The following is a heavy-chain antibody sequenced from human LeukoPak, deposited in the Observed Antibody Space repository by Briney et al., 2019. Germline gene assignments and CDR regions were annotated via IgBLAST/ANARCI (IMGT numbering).Heavy chain of an antibody. J-gene: IGHJ5*02. V-gene: IGHV1-69*13. Sequence: ASVKVSCKASGGTFSSYAINWVRQAPGQGLEWMGEIIPIFSTSNYAQKFQGRVTITADESTSTAYMELSSLRSEDTAFYYCASARATAMEDHWFDPWGQGTLVTVSS. CDR3: ASARATAMEDHWFDP. CDR1: GGTFSSYA. CDR2: IIPIFSTS. D-gene: IGHD5-18*01.